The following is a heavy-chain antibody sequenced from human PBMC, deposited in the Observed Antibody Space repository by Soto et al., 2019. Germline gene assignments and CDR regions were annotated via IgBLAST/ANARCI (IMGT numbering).Heavy chain of an antibody. CDR1: GDSISSSTYY. J-gene: IGHJ4*02. CDR3: ARQSYDSSDYFDY. CDR2: VYYSGTT. Sequence: LETLSLTCTVSGDSISSSTYYWGWIRQPPGKGLEWIGSVYYSGTTYYNPSLKSRVTISVDTSRIHFSLKLISVTAGDTAVYYCARQSYDSSDYFDYWGQGTLVTVSS. D-gene: IGHD3-22*01. V-gene: IGHV4-39*01.